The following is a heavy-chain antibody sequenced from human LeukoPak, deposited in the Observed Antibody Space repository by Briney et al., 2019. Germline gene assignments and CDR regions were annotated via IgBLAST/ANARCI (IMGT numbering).Heavy chain of an antibody. D-gene: IGHD3-22*01. V-gene: IGHV1-18*01. CDR2: ISAYNGNT. J-gene: IGHJ4*02. CDR3: ARDPHYDSSDY. Sequence: SVNVSCKASGYTFTSYGISWVRQAPGQGLEWMGWISAYNGNTNYAQKLQGRVTVTTDTSTSAAYMELRSLRSDDTAVYYCARDPHYDSSDYWGQGTLVTVSS. CDR1: GYTFTSYG.